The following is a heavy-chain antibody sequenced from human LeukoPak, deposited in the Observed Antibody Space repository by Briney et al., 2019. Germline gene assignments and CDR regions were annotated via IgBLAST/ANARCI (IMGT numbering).Heavy chain of an antibody. Sequence: GGSLRLSCAVSGFFFSNYYMDWVRQAPGKGLDWVSVIFTAGSTYNADSVKGRFTISRDNFKNTLYLQVNSLRAEDTAVYYCARAGYLGTDAFDIWGQGTMVTVSS. V-gene: IGHV3-53*01. D-gene: IGHD1-14*01. CDR1: GFFFSNYY. J-gene: IGHJ3*02. CDR3: ARAGYLGTDAFDI. CDR2: IFTAGST.